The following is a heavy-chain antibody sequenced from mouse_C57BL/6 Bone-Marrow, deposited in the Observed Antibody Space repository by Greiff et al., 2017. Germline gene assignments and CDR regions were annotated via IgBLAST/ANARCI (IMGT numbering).Heavy chain of an antibody. CDR3: ARRGDYGTMDY. CDR1: GYTFTDYN. J-gene: IGHJ4*01. V-gene: IGHV1-18*01. D-gene: IGHD2-4*01. Sequence: EVKLVESGPELVKPGASVKIPCKASGYTFTDYNMDWVKQSHGKSLEWIGDINPNNGGTIYNQKFKGKATLTVDKSSSTAYMELRSLTSEDTAVYYCARRGDYGTMDYWGQGTSVTVSS. CDR2: INPNNGGT.